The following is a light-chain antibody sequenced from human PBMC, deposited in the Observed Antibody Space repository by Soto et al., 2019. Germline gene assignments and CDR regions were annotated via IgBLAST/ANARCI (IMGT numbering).Light chain of an antibody. J-gene: IGLJ2*01. Sequence: NFMLTQPHSVSESPGKTVTISCTRSSGSIAPNYVQWYQQRPGSAPATVIFEDNQRPSGVPDRFSGSIDSSSNSASLTISGLRTEDEADYYCQSYDGNDVVFGGGTKVTVL. CDR2: EDN. V-gene: IGLV6-57*04. CDR1: SGSIAPNY. CDR3: QSYDGNDVV.